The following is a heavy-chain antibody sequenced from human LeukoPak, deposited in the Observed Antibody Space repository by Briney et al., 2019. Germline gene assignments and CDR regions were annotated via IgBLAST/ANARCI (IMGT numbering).Heavy chain of an antibody. V-gene: IGHV3-23*01. CDR3: ARGQFRLSDYDSSGFDY. CDR2: ISTTGGTT. CDR1: GFTFSSYG. J-gene: IGHJ4*02. Sequence: PGGSLRLSCAASGFTFSSYGMSWVRQAPGKGLEWVSAISTTGGTTYYAGSVKGRFTISRDNSKNTLYLQMISLRAEDTAVYYCARGQFRLSDYDSSGFDYWGQGTLVTVST. D-gene: IGHD3-22*01.